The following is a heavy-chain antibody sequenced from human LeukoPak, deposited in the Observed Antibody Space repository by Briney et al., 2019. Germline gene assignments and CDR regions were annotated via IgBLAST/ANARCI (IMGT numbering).Heavy chain of an antibody. CDR1: GGSISSYY. Sequence: PSETLSLTCTVSGGSISSYYWSWIRQPPGKGLEWIGYIYYSGSTNYNPSLKSRVTISVDTSKNQFSLKLSSVTAADTAVYYCAGNSGSYSQFDYWGQGTLVTVSS. CDR3: AGNSGSYSQFDY. CDR2: IYYSGST. D-gene: IGHD3-10*01. J-gene: IGHJ4*02. V-gene: IGHV4-59*01.